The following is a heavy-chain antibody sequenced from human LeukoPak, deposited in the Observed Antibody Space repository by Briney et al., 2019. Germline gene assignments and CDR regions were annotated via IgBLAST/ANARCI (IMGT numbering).Heavy chain of an antibody. CDR3: AGTYSSSSAAAGWEYYFDY. CDR2: IYYSGST. V-gene: IGHV4-31*03. Sequence: SQTLSLTCTVSGGSISSGGYYWSWIRQHPGKGLEWIGYIYYSGSTYYNPSLKRRVTISVDTSKNQFSLKLSSVTAADTAVYYCAGTYSSSSAAAGWEYYFDYWGQGTLVTVSS. J-gene: IGHJ4*02. CDR1: GGSISSGGYY. D-gene: IGHD6-6*01.